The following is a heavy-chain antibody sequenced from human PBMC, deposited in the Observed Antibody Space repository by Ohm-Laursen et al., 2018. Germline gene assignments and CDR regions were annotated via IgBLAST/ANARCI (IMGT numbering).Heavy chain of an antibody. V-gene: IGHV3-23*01. J-gene: IGHJ4*02. CDR3: AKDLEREGSSWYGGIDY. CDR1: GFTFSSYA. CDR2: ISANGVTT. Sequence: SLRLSCAASGFTFSSYAMSWVRQPPGKGLEWVSTISANGVTTWYADSVKGRFTISRDNPETTVFLQLNSLRVDDTAVYYCAKDLEREGSSWYGGIDYWGQGTLVTVSS. D-gene: IGHD6-13*01.